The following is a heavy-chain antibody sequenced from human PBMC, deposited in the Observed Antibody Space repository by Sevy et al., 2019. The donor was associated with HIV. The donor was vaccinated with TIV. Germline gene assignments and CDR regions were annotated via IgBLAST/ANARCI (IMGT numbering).Heavy chain of an antibody. Sequence: GGSLRLSCAASGFSFSNYAMHWVRQSPGKGLEWVAMISYDGINKDYADSVKGRFTLSRDNSKNTLFLQMNSPRAEDTALYYCARDLPHLLPWELSRGSDYWGQGTLVTVSS. CDR2: ISYDGINK. D-gene: IGHD1-26*01. V-gene: IGHV3-30*04. CDR1: GFSFSNYA. J-gene: IGHJ4*02. CDR3: ARDLPHLLPWELSRGSDY.